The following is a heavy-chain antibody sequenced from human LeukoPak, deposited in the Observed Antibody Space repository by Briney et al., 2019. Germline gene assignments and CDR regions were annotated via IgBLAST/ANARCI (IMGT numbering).Heavy chain of an antibody. D-gene: IGHD3-22*01. V-gene: IGHV1-46*01. CDR1: RYTFTGYY. Sequence: ASVKVSCKASRYTFTGYYIHWVRQAPGQGLEWMGIINPSGGSTSYAQKFQGRVTMTRDTSTSTVYMDLSSLRSEDTAVYYCARDGGGYFDSSGRPGFDYWGQGALVTVSS. CDR2: INPSGGST. CDR3: ARDGGGYFDSSGRPGFDY. J-gene: IGHJ4*02.